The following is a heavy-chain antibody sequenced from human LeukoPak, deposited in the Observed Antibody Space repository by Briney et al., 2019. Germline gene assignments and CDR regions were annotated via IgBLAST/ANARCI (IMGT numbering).Heavy chain of an antibody. CDR2: IWYDGSNK. V-gene: IGHV3-33*01. J-gene: IGHJ4*02. CDR1: GFTFISYG. D-gene: IGHD1-26*01. Sequence: GGSLRLSCAASGFTFISYGMPWVGQAPGKGLEWVAVIWYDGSNKYYADSVKGRFTISRDNSRNTLYLQMNSLRAEDTAVYYCARARGSSVFDYWGQGTLVTVSS. CDR3: ARARGSSVFDY.